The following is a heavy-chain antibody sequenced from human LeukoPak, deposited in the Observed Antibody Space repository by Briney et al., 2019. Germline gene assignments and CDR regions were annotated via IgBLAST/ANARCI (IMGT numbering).Heavy chain of an antibody. CDR2: IYYSGST. D-gene: IGHD2-2*01. V-gene: IGHV4-59*12. J-gene: IGHJ5*02. Sequence: SETLSLTCTVSGGSISSYYWSWIRQPPGKGLEWIGYIYYSGSTNYNPSLKSRVTISVDTSKNQFSLKLSSVTAADTAVYYCARDGRYCSSTSCYYGQNWFDPWGQGTLVTVSS. CDR3: ARDGRYCSSTSCYYGQNWFDP. CDR1: GGSISSYY.